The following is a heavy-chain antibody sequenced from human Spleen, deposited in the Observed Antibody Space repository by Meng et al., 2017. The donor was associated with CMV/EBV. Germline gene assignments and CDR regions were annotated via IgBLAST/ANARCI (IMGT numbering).Heavy chain of an antibody. J-gene: IGHJ4*02. Sequence: GGSLRLSCAASGFTFSSYEMNWVRQAPGKGLEWVSYISSSGSTIYYADSVKGRFTISRDNSKNTLYLQMNTLRAEDAGVYYCAGDPFGVTVTEFDYRGQGTLVTVSS. V-gene: IGHV3-48*03. CDR3: AGDPFGVTVTEFDY. CDR1: GFTFSSYE. CDR2: ISSSGSTI. D-gene: IGHD1-14*01.